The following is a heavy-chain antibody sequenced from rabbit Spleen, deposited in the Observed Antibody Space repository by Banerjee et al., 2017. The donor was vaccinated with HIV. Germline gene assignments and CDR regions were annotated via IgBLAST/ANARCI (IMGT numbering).Heavy chain of an antibody. J-gene: IGHJ3*01. Sequence: QLVESGGGLVQPGGSLKLSCKASGFDFNKYYMSWVRQAPGKGLEWIGIIYAGKGSTDYASWVNGRFTISSDNAQNTVDLQMNSLTAADTATYFCARAIVPWLGLTRLDLWGQGTLVTVS. D-gene: IGHD4-1*01. CDR1: GFDFNKYY. CDR2: IYAGKGST. V-gene: IGHV1S7*01. CDR3: ARAIVPWLGLTRLDL.